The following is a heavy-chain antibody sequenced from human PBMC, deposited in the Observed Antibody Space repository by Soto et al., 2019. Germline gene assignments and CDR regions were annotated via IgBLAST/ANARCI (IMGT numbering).Heavy chain of an antibody. J-gene: IGHJ4*02. Sequence: QVQLVQSGAEVKKPGASVKVSCKASGYTFTSYYIHWVRQAPGQGLEWMGIINPNDGGTTYAQKFQGRVTVTRDTSTSTVYMELSSLRSEDAAVYFCARYRSGGYEFWGQGTLVTVSS. D-gene: IGHD3-22*01. CDR2: INPNDGGT. V-gene: IGHV1-46*01. CDR1: GYTFTSYY. CDR3: ARYRSGGYEF.